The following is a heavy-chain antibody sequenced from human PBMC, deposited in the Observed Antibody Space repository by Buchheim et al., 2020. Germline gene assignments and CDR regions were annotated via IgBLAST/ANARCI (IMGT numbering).Heavy chain of an antibody. CDR3: ARALPDYGGKWFYFDY. D-gene: IGHD4-23*01. J-gene: IGHJ4*02. Sequence: QVQLQESGPGLVKPSQTLSLTCTVSGGSISSGDYYWSWIRQPPGKGLEWIGYIYYSGSTYSNPYLKSRVTISVDTSKNQFSLKLSSVTAADTAVYYCARALPDYGGKWFYFDYWGQGTL. CDR1: GGSISSGDYY. V-gene: IGHV4-30-4*01. CDR2: IYYSGST.